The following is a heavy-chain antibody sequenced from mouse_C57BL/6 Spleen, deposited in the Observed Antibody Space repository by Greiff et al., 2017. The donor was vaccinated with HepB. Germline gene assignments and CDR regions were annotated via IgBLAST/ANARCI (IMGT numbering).Heavy chain of an antibody. CDR1: GFTFSDYY. J-gene: IGHJ4*01. V-gene: IGHV5-16*01. CDR2: INYDGSST. Sequence: EVMLVESEGGLVQPGSSMKLSCTASGFTFSDYYMAWVRQVPEKGLEWVANINYDGSSTYYLDSLKSRFIISRDNAKNILYLQMSSLKSEDTATYYCARDGDYDGSYAMDYWGQGTSVTVSS. CDR3: ARDGDYDGSYAMDY. D-gene: IGHD2-4*01.